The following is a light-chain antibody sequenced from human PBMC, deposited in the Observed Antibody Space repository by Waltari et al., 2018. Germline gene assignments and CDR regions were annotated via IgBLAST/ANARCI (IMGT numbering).Light chain of an antibody. CDR1: RSNIGSNY. CDR2: RNN. CDR3: AAWDDSLSGRV. Sequence: QSVLTQPPSASGTPGQRVTISCSGTRSNIGSNYPYWYQQLPGTAPNLLTYRNNQRPSGVPDRFSGSKSGTAASLAISGLRSEDEADYYCAAWDDSLSGRVFGGGTKVTVL. V-gene: IGLV1-47*01. J-gene: IGLJ3*02.